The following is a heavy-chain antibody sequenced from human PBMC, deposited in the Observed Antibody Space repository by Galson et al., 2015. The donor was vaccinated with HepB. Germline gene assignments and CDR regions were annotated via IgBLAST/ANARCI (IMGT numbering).Heavy chain of an antibody. D-gene: IGHD2-2*02. Sequence: SVTVSCKASGCTFSNYAISWVRQAPGQGLEWVGGIIPIFGTANYAQKFQGRVTITADESTSTAYMELISLRSEDTAVYYCARVAFYTRSFDYWGQGTLLTVSS. J-gene: IGHJ4*02. CDR3: ARVAFYTRSFDY. CDR1: GCTFSNYA. CDR2: IIPIFGTA. V-gene: IGHV1-69*13.